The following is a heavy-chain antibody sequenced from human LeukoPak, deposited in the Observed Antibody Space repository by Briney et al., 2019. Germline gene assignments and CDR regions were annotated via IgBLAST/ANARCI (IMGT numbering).Heavy chain of an antibody. CDR1: GGSISSSSHY. CDR2: IYYSGSA. Sequence: SETLSFTCTVSGGSISSSSHYWAWIRQPPGKGLEWIGNIYYSGSAHYNPSLKRRVTISVDTYKNQFSLKLSSVTATDTAVYYCARSGWFAPHDYWGQGSLVTVSS. J-gene: IGHJ4*02. CDR3: ARSGWFAPHDY. D-gene: IGHD6-19*01. V-gene: IGHV4-39*01.